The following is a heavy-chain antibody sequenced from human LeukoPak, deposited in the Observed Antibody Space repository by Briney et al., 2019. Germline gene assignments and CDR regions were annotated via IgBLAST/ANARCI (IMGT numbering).Heavy chain of an antibody. Sequence: PGGSLRLSCAASGFTFSSYAMHWVRQAPGKGLEWVAVISYDGSNKYYADSVKGRFTISRDNSKNTLYLQMNSLRAEDTAVYYCARKYYYDSSGYYPSPNDAFDIWGQGTMVTVSS. CDR2: ISYDGSNK. CDR1: GFTFSSYA. D-gene: IGHD3-22*01. V-gene: IGHV3-30*04. CDR3: ARKYYYDSSGYYPSPNDAFDI. J-gene: IGHJ3*02.